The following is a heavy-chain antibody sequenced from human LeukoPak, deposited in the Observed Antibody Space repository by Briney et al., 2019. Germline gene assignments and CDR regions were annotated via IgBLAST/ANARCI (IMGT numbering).Heavy chain of an antibody. D-gene: IGHD2-8*01. CDR1: GYTFTSHD. Sequence: ASVKVSCKASGYTFTSHDINWVRQATGQGLEWMGWMNPNSGNSGYAQKFQGRVIMTRDTSISTAYMELHSLRSEDTAVYYCARTCNGLNGVCSYYYMDVWGKGTTVTVSS. V-gene: IGHV1-8*01. CDR2: MNPNSGNS. CDR3: ARTCNGLNGVCSYYYMDV. J-gene: IGHJ6*03.